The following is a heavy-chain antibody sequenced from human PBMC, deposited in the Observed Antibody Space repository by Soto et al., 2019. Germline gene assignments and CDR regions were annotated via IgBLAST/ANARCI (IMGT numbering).Heavy chain of an antibody. CDR3: ARVIPGAEAWFDP. CDR1: VNTFTNFG. Sequence: ASVKVSCKASVNTFTNFGVTWVRQAPGQGLEWMGWISAYTDDPNYAQKFQGRFIMTIDTSPSTAYLYLRSLTSDDTAVYYCARVIPGAEAWFDPWGQGTLVTVSS. CDR2: ISAYTDDP. V-gene: IGHV1-18*01. J-gene: IGHJ5*02. D-gene: IGHD2-2*01.